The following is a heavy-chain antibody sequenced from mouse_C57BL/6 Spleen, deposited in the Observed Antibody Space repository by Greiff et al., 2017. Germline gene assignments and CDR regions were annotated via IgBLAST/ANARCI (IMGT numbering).Heavy chain of an antibody. CDR3: ARGGIYDGYYWYFDV. Sequence: VQVVESGAELARPGASVKMSCKASGYTFTSYTMHWVKQRPGQGLEWIGYINPSSGYTKYNQKFKDKATLTADKSSSTAYMQLSSLTSEDSAVYYCARGGIYDGYYWYFDVWGTGTTVTVSS. V-gene: IGHV1-4*01. J-gene: IGHJ1*03. CDR1: GYTFTSYT. D-gene: IGHD2-3*01. CDR2: INPSSGYT.